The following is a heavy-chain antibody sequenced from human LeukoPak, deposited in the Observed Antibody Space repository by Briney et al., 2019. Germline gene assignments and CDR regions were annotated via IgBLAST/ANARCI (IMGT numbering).Heavy chain of an antibody. J-gene: IGHJ4*02. CDR2: LYYSGRT. CDR3: ARGLSTGREDYFDF. V-gene: IGHV4-61*03. D-gene: IGHD1-1*01. CDR1: GASVSDGSYY. Sequence: SETLSLTCSVSGASVSDGSYYWSWIRQPPGKGLEWIGFLYYSGRTNYRPSLSGRVSTSIDTSKNHFSLNLTSVTAADTAVYYCARGLSTGREDYFDFWGQGTLVSVSS.